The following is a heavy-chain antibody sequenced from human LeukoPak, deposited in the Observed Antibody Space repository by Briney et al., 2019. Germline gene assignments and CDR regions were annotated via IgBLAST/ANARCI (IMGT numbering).Heavy chain of an antibody. CDR3: ARMDCSSTSCYSYYYYGMDV. D-gene: IGHD2-2*02. V-gene: IGHV1-3*01. CDR2: INAGNGNT. J-gene: IGHJ6*02. CDR1: GGTFSSYA. Sequence: ASVKVSCKASGGTFSSYAISWVRQAPGQRLEWMGWINAGNGNTKYSQKFQGRVTITRDTSASTAYMELSSLRSEDTAVYYCARMDCSSTSCYSYYYYGMDVWGQGTTVTVSS.